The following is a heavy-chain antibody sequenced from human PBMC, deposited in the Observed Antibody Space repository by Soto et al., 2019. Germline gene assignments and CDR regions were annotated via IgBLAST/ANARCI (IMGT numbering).Heavy chain of an antibody. CDR3: AKDPLSRSPGAGPGTRAFDY. V-gene: IGHV3-30*18. D-gene: IGHD1-1*01. CDR2: ISHDGSNQ. J-gene: IGHJ4*02. Sequence: QVQLVESGGGVVQPGRSLRLSCAASGFTFSSYGLHWVRQAPGRGLEWVTLISHDGSNQYYADSVKGRFTISRDNSKNTIYLQMNSLRAEDTAFYYCAKDPLSRSPGAGPGTRAFDYWGQGSQVTVSS. CDR1: GFTFSSYG.